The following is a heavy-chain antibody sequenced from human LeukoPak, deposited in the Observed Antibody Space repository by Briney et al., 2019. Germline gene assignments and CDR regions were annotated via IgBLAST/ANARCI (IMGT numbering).Heavy chain of an antibody. J-gene: IGHJ4*02. CDR1: GGSVSSSDYF. CDR2: IYYSGST. Sequence: PSETLSLTCTVSGGSVSSSDYFWGWIRQPPGKGLEWIGSIYYSGSTYYNPSLKSRVTISVDTSKNQFTLKLSSVTAAETAVYYCTRSNYYGSGSYPNFLDYWGQGTLVTVSS. CDR3: TRSNYYGSGSYPNFLDY. V-gene: IGHV4-39*01. D-gene: IGHD3-10*01.